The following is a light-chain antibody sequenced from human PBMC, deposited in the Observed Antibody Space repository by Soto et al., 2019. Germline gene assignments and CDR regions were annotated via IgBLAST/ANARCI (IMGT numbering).Light chain of an antibody. Sequence: DIVLTQSPATLSVSPGEKATLSCRASQSISNSLAWYQQKPGQAPRLLVYEASNRATGIPARFTGSGSGTDLTLTISSLEPEDYEVYYCQQRSNWPPEVSFGGGTKVDIK. CDR3: QQRSNWPPEVS. CDR2: EAS. V-gene: IGKV3-11*01. CDR1: QSISNS. J-gene: IGKJ4*01.